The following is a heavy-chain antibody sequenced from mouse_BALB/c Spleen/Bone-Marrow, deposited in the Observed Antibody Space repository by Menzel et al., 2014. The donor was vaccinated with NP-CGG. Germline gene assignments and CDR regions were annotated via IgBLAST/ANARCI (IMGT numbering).Heavy chain of an antibody. V-gene: IGHV1-7*01. CDR2: INPSTGYT. Sequence: QVQLQQSGAELAKPGASVKMSCKASGYTFTSYWMHWVKQRPGQGLEWIGYINPSTGYTEYDQKFKDKATSTADKSSSTAYMQLSSLTSEDSAVYYCARRGYAMDYWGQGTSVTVSS. CDR1: GYTFTSYW. CDR3: ARRGYAMDY. J-gene: IGHJ4*01.